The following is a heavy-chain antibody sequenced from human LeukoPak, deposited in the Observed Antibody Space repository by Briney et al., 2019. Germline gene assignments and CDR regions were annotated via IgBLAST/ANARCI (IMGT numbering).Heavy chain of an antibody. Sequence: SETLSLTCTVSGGSISSYYWNWIRQSPGKGLEWIGYIYYSGTTNYSPSLKSRVTISVDTSKNQFSLNLSSVTAADTAVYYCARVRKSSGWKFDYWGQGTLVTVSS. D-gene: IGHD6-19*01. CDR1: GGSISSYY. CDR2: IYYSGTT. CDR3: ARVRKSSGWKFDY. J-gene: IGHJ4*02. V-gene: IGHV4-59*01.